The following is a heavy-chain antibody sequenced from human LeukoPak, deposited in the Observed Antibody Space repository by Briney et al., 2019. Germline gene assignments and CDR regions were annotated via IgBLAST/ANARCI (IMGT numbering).Heavy chain of an antibody. CDR3: ASIFSGYGDADY. Sequence: GGSLRLSCAASGFTVSSNYMSWVRQAPGKGLEWVSVIYSGGSTYYADSVKGRFTISRDNSKNTLFLQMNSLRAEDTAVYYCASIFSGYGDADYWGQGTLVTVSS. D-gene: IGHD5-12*01. J-gene: IGHJ4*02. CDR2: IYSGGST. CDR1: GFTVSSNY. V-gene: IGHV3-53*01.